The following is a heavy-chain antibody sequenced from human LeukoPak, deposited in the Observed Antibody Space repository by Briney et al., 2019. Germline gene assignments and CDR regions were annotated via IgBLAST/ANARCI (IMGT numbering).Heavy chain of an antibody. V-gene: IGHV3-33*01. D-gene: IGHD6-13*01. Sequence: GGSLRLSCAASGFTFSSYGMHWVRQAPGKGLEWVAVIWYDGSNKYYADSVKGRFTISRDNSKNTLYLQMNSPRAEDTAVYYCARGGLIAAAGRSPGYYYYGMDVWGQGTTVTVSS. CDR2: IWYDGSNK. CDR1: GFTFSSYG. J-gene: IGHJ6*02. CDR3: ARGGLIAAAGRSPGYYYYGMDV.